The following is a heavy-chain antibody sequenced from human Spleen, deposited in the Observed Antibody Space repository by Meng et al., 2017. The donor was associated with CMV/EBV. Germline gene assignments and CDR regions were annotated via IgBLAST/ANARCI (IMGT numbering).Heavy chain of an antibody. V-gene: IGHV3-20*04. CDR2: LNWRGDNT. CDR3: ARVDGSGTYTFDY. Sequence: GESLKISCAASGFTFDDYSMTWVRQAPGKGLEWVSGLNWRGDNTGYADSVKGRFTISRDNAKNSLYLQMNSLRAEDTAVYYCARVDGSGTYTFDYWGQGTLVTVSS. D-gene: IGHD1-26*01. CDR1: GFTFDDYS. J-gene: IGHJ4*02.